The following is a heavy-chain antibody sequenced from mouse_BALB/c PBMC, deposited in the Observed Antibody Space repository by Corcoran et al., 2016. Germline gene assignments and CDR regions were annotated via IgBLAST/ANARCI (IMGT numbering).Heavy chain of an antibody. CDR3: ARTGYYDYVDY. Sequence: EVQLQQSGPELVKPGASVKISCKASGYSFTGYYMHWVKQSHVKSLEWIGRINPYNGATSYNQNFKDKASLTVDKSSSTAYMELHSLTSEDSAVYYCARTGYYDYVDYWGQGTTLTVSS. D-gene: IGHD2-3*01. CDR1: GYSFTGYY. V-gene: IGHV1-26*01. CDR2: INPYNGAT. J-gene: IGHJ2*01.